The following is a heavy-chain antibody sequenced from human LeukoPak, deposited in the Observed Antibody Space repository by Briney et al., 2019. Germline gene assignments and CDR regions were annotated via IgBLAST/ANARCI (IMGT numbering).Heavy chain of an antibody. CDR2: IRNKANSYTT. Sequence: GGSPRLSCAASGLTFSDYYMDWVRQAPGKGLEWVGRIRNKANSYTTEYAASVKGRFTISRDDSKKSLYLQMNSLKTEDTAVYYCVRDLNRSGDVWGQGTTAPVSS. D-gene: IGHD3-22*01. CDR3: VRDLNRSGDV. V-gene: IGHV3-72*01. CDR1: GLTFSDYY. J-gene: IGHJ6*02.